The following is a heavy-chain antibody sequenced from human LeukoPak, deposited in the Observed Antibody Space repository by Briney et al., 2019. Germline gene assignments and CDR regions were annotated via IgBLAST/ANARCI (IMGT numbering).Heavy chain of an antibody. V-gene: IGHV1-69*13. J-gene: IGHJ4*02. CDR3: VRYDLRYSSTRAFDY. Sequence: SVKVSCKASGGTFSSYTISWVRQAPGQGLECMVGIIPIFGYANYAHHFKGRVTITADESTSTAYLQLSSLRSDDTAVYYCVRYDLRYSSTRAFDYWGPRTLVSASS. CDR2: IIPIFGYA. D-gene: IGHD3-9*01. CDR1: GGTFSSYT.